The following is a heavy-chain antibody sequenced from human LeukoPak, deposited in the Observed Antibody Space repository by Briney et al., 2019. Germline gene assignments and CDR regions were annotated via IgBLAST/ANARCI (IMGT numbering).Heavy chain of an antibody. Sequence: PGESLRLSCAASGFTFSTYSMNWLRLAPGKGLEWVGRIKSKTDGGTTDYAAPVKGRFTISRDDSKNTLYLQMNSLKTEDTAVYYCTTVAAAGLADYWGQGTLVTVSS. J-gene: IGHJ4*02. CDR1: GFTFSTYS. V-gene: IGHV3-15*01. CDR3: TTVAAAGLADY. CDR2: IKSKTDGGTT. D-gene: IGHD6-13*01.